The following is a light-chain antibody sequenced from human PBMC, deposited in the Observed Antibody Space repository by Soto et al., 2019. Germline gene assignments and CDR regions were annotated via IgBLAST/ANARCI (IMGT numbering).Light chain of an antibody. Sequence: QSALTQPASVSGSPGQSITISCTGTSSDVGDYNYVSWYQQHPGKAPKLMIFDVSNRPSGVSNRFSGSKSGNTASLTISGLQAEDEAYYYCSSYTSSSTRVFVTGTKLTVL. CDR1: SSDVGDYNY. J-gene: IGLJ1*01. CDR2: DVS. V-gene: IGLV2-14*01. CDR3: SSYTSSSTRV.